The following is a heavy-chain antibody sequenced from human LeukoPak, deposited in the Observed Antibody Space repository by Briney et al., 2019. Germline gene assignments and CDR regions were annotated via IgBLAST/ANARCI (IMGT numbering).Heavy chain of an antibody. Sequence: GGSLRLSCAASGFTFSSFWMSWVRQAPGKGLEWVANIKQDGSEKYYVDSVKGRFTISRDNAKSSLYLQMNSLRAEDTAVYYCARAYRIGPLTTSGYWGQGTLVTVSS. CDR1: GFTFSSFW. CDR2: IKQDGSEK. D-gene: IGHD4-11*01. V-gene: IGHV3-7*01. J-gene: IGHJ4*02. CDR3: ARAYRIGPLTTSGY.